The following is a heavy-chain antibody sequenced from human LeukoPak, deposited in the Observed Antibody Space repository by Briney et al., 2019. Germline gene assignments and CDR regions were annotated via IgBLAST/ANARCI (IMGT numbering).Heavy chain of an antibody. CDR3: ATTIVVVVAATRTDAFDI. J-gene: IGHJ3*02. CDR2: VNPNSGHT. V-gene: IGHV1-8*01. D-gene: IGHD2-15*01. CDR1: GYTFTSYD. Sequence: GASVKVSCKASGYTFTSYDINWVRQATGQGLEWMGWVNPNSGHTGYAQKFQGRVTMTRNTSISTAYMDLSSLRSEDTAVYYCATTIVVVVAATRTDAFDIWGQGTMVTVSS.